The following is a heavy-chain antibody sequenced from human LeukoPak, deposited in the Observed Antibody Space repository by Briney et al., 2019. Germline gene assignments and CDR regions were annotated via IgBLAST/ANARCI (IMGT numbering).Heavy chain of an antibody. Sequence: ASVKVSCKASGYTFTSYAMHWVRQAPGQRLEWVGWINAGNGNTKYSQKFQGRVTITRDTSASTAYMELSSLRSEDTAVYYCARGSGYYPFDYWGQGTLVTVSS. CDR2: INAGNGNT. V-gene: IGHV1-3*01. J-gene: IGHJ4*02. CDR1: GYTFTSYA. CDR3: ARGSGYYPFDY. D-gene: IGHD3-22*01.